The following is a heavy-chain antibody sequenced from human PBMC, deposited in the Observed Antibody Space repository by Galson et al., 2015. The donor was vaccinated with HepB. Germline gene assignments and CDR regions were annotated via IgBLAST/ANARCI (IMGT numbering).Heavy chain of an antibody. CDR3: ARGPNNFDY. CDR2: IYYSGTT. V-gene: IGHV4-59*01. CDR1: GGSINNYY. J-gene: IGHJ4*02. D-gene: IGHD2-8*01. Sequence: QVQVQESGPGLVKPSETLSLTCTVSGGSINNYYWSWIRQSPEKGLEWIGYIYYSGTTNYSPSLKSRVTISVDTSKNQFSLKMYSVTAADTAVFYCARGPNNFDYWGQGTLVTVSS.